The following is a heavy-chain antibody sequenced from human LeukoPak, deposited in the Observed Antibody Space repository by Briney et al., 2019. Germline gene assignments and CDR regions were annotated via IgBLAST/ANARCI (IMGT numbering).Heavy chain of an antibody. CDR3: ARGAYGDLDY. J-gene: IGHJ4*02. Sequence: SETLSLTCTVSGGSISSYYWSWIRQPPGKGLEWIGYIYYSGSTNYNPSLKSRVTISVDTSKNQFSLKLSSVTAADTAVYYCARGAYGDLDYWSQGTLVTVSS. CDR1: GGSISSYY. V-gene: IGHV4-59*01. D-gene: IGHD4-17*01. CDR2: IYYSGST.